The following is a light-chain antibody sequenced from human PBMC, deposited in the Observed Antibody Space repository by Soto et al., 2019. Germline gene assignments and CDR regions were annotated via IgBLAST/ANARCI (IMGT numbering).Light chain of an antibody. CDR3: QQFNDFPLT. CDR1: QDISSA. J-gene: IGKJ4*01. V-gene: IGKV1D-13*01. Sequence: IQLTQSPSSLSASVGDRVTITCRAGQDISSALAWYQQKPGKAPKLLLYDASSLDAVVPSRFSGSVSGTDFTLSITSLRPEDFATYYCQQFNDFPLTFGGGTKVQIK. CDR2: DAS.